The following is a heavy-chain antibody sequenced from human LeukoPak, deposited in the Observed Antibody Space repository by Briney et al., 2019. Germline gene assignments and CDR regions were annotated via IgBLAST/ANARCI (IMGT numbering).Heavy chain of an antibody. CDR3: ARILPEIVVAPYFDY. D-gene: IGHD3-22*01. CDR1: GGSFSGYY. CDR2: INHSGST. Sequence: SETLSLTCAVYGGSFSGYYWSWIRQPPGKGLEWIGEINHSGSTNYNPSLKSRVTISVDTSKNQFSLKLSSVTAADTAVYYCARILPEIVVAPYFDYWGQGTLVTVSS. J-gene: IGHJ4*02. V-gene: IGHV4-34*01.